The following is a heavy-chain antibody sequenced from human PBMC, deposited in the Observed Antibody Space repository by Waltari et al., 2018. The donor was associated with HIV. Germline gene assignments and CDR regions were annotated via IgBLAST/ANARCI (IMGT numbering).Heavy chain of an antibody. CDR1: GYTFTSYD. V-gene: IGHV1-8*01. CDR2: MNPNSGRA. Sequence: QVQLVQSGAELKKPGASVQVSCKSSGYTFTSYDINWVRQAAGQGLEWMGWMNPNSGRADFAQKFQGRITMTRNTSINTAYMELSSLNSEDTAFYYCATTAWNYGHFWGPGTLVTVSS. CDR3: ATTAWNYGHF. J-gene: IGHJ4*02. D-gene: IGHD1-7*01.